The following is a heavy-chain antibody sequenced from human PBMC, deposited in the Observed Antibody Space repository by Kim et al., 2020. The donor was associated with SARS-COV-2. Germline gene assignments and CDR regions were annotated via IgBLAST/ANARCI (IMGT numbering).Heavy chain of an antibody. CDR3: ARGGVGDGSTIPFDY. J-gene: IGHJ4*02. D-gene: IGHD1-26*01. V-gene: IGHV1-46*01. Sequence: ASVKVSCKASGYTFTSYYMHWVRQAPGQGLEWMGIINPSGGSTSYAQKFQGRVTMTRDTSTSTVYMELSSLRSEDTAVYYCARGGVGDGSTIPFDYWGQGTLVTVSS. CDR1: GYTFTSYY. CDR2: INPSGGST.